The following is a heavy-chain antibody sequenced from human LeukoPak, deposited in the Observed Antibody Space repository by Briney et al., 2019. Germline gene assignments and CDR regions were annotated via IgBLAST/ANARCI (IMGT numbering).Heavy chain of an antibody. V-gene: IGHV4-38-2*02. CDR1: GYSISSGYY. Sequence: SETLSLTCTVSGYSISSGYYWGWIRQPPRKGLAWISSIYHSESTQYNTSLKSPVTISSDTSKTQFSLKLSSVTAADTAVYYCARPRGYSYGGGFDPWGQGTLVTVSS. CDR2: IYHSEST. J-gene: IGHJ5*02. D-gene: IGHD5-18*01. CDR3: ARPRGYSYGGGFDP.